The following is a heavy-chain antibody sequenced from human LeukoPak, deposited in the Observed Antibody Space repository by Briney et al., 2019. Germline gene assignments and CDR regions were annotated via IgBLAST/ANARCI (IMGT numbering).Heavy chain of an antibody. CDR3: ARQVLYDSSGYLDY. CDR2: IYYSGST. D-gene: IGHD3-22*01. J-gene: IGHJ4*02. Sequence: SETLSLTCSVSGGAISSSSYYWGWIRQPPGKGLEWIGSIYYSGSTYYNPSLKSRVTISVDTSKNQFSLKLSSVTAADTAVYYCARQVLYDSSGYLDYWGQGTLVTVPS. V-gene: IGHV4-39*01. CDR1: GGAISSSSYY.